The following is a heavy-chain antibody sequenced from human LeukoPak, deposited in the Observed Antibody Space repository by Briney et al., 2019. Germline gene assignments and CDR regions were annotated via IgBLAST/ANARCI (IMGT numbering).Heavy chain of an antibody. D-gene: IGHD2-2*01. CDR3: AKDQEYQLLGGFDY. Sequence: PGRSLRLSCAASGFTFDDYAMHWVRQAPGKGLEWVSGISWNSGSTYYADSVKGRFTISRDNSKNTLYLQMNSLRAEDTAVYYCAKDQEYQLLGGFDYWGQGTLVTVSS. CDR2: ISWNSGST. CDR1: GFTFDDYA. J-gene: IGHJ4*02. V-gene: IGHV3-9*01.